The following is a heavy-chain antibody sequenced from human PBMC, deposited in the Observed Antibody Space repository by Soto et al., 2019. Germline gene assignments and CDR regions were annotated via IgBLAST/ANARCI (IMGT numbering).Heavy chain of an antibody. D-gene: IGHD3-3*01. V-gene: IGHV4-39*01. J-gene: IGHJ4*02. CDR3: ARHYDPFDY. CDR1: GGSISSSSYY. CDR2: IYYSGST. Sequence: SETLSLPCTVSGGSISSSSYYWGWIRQPPGKGLEWIGSIYYSGSTYYNPSLKSRVTISVDTSKNQFSLKLSSVTTADTAVYYCARHYDPFDYWGQGTLVTVSS.